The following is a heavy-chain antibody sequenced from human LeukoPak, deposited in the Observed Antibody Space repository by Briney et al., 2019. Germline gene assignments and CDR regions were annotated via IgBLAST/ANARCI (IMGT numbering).Heavy chain of an antibody. CDR1: GYRVTSYW. CDR2: IYPGDSDT. V-gene: IGHV5-51*01. D-gene: IGHD2-15*01. J-gene: IGHJ4*02. CDR3: ARGYCSGGSCRHYFDY. Sequence: GESLKISCKGSGYRVTSYWIGWVRQMPGKGLEWMGIIYPGDSDTRYSPSFQGQVTISADKSISTAYLQWSSLKASDTAMYYCARGYCSGGSCRHYFDYWGQGTLVTVSS.